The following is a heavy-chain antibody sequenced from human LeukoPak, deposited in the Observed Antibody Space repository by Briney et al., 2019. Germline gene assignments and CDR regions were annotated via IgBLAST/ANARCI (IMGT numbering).Heavy chain of an antibody. D-gene: IGHD2-2*01. CDR3: ARGYIVVVPAAHNWFDP. V-gene: IGHV4-30-4*01. J-gene: IGHJ5*02. CDR2: IYYSGST. Sequence: SQTLSLTCTVSGGSISSGDYYWSWIRQPPGKGLEWIGYIYYSGSTYYNPSLKSRVTISVDTSKNQFSLKLSSVTAAGTAVYYCARGYIVVVPAAHNWFDPWGQGTLVTVSS. CDR1: GGSISSGDYY.